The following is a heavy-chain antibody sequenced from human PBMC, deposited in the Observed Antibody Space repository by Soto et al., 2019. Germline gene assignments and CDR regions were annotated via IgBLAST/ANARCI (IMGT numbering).Heavy chain of an antibody. CDR3: AREENGGIVVVPAVMSGADY. CDR2: INAGNGNT. CDR1: GYTFTSYA. D-gene: IGHD2-2*01. J-gene: IGHJ4*02. Sequence: QVQLVQSGAEVKKPGASVKVSCKASGYTFTSYAMHWVRQAPGQRLEWMGWINAGNGNTKYSQKFQGRVTITRDTSASTAYMELSSLRSEDTAVYYCAREENGGIVVVPAVMSGADYWGQGTLVTVSS. V-gene: IGHV1-3*01.